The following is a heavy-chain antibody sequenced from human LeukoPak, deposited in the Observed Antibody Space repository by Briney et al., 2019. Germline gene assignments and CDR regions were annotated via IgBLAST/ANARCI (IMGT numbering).Heavy chain of an antibody. J-gene: IGHJ5*02. CDR1: AASIISSSYY. CDR3: ARQSVTMLVVVTGDWFDP. V-gene: IGHV4-39*01. Sequence: PSETLSLPRTLHAASIISSSYYWGWLRQPPRKRLQRTGSISYSGDTYYNPPLNSRVTISVDTSKNQFSLKLSSVTAADTAVYYCARQSVTMLVVVTGDWFDPWGQGTLVTVSS. D-gene: IGHD3-22*01. CDR2: ISYSGDT.